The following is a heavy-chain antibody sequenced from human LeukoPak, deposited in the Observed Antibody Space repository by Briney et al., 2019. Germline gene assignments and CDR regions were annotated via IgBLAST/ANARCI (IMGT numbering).Heavy chain of an antibody. V-gene: IGHV4-39*07. CDR1: GGSISSSSYY. J-gene: IGHJ6*02. Sequence: PSETLSLTCTVSGGSISSSSYYWGWIRQPPGKGLEWIGSIYYSGSTYYNPSLKSRVTISVDTSKNQFSLKLSSVTAADTAVYYCARGDGYNWGYYYYGMDVWGQGTTVTVSS. CDR2: IYYSGST. D-gene: IGHD5-24*01. CDR3: ARGDGYNWGYYYYGMDV.